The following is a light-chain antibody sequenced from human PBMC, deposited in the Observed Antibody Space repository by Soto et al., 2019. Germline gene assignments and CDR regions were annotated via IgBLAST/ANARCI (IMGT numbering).Light chain of an antibody. Sequence: QSVLTQPPSASGTPGQRVTISCSGSSSNIGSNYVYWYQQLPGTTPKLLIYKNNQRPSGVPDRFSGSKSGTSASLAISGLRSEDEADYYCAAWDDILSGRVFGGGTKVTVL. CDR1: SSNIGSNY. J-gene: IGLJ2*01. V-gene: IGLV1-47*01. CDR2: KNN. CDR3: AAWDDILSGRV.